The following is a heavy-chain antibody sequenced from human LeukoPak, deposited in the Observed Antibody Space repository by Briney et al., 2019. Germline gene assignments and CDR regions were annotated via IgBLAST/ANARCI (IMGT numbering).Heavy chain of an antibody. CDR2: FDPEDGET. CDR1: GYTLTELS. D-gene: IGHD5-18*01. V-gene: IGHV1-24*01. CDR3: ATGDMDTAMVLLDH. J-gene: IGHJ4*02. Sequence: GASVTVSCKVSGYTLTELSMHWVRQAPGKGLEWMGGFDPEDGETIYAQKFQGRVTMTGDTSTDTAYMELSSLRSEDTAVYYCATGDMDTAMVLLDHWGQGTLVTVSS.